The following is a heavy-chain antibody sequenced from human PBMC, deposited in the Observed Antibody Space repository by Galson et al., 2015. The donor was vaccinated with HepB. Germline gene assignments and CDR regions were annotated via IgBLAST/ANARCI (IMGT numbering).Heavy chain of an antibody. CDR1: GFSSKDYW. CDR2: TNVDESTP. CDR3: ARLSVRGAQTFDY. V-gene: IGHV3-74*01. J-gene: IGHJ4*02. Sequence: SLRLSCAGSGFSSKDYWMHWVRQAPGKGLVWVSRTNVDESTPSYADAVKGRFTISRDNAKNMLYLQMNSLRAEDTAVYYCARLSVRGAQTFDYWGQGTLVTVSS. D-gene: IGHD3-10*01.